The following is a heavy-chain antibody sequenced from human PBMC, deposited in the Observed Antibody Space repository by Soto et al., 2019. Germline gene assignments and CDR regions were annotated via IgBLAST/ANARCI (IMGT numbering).Heavy chain of an antibody. Sequence: ASVKVSCTASGYTFTSYYMHWVRQAPGQGLEWMGIINPSGGSTSYAQKFQGRVTMTRDTSTSTVYMELSSLRSEDTAVYYCACIPSTIFGVAYMDVWGKGTTVTVSS. J-gene: IGHJ6*03. CDR3: ACIPSTIFGVAYMDV. D-gene: IGHD3-3*01. CDR1: GYTFTSYY. V-gene: IGHV1-46*01. CDR2: INPSGGST.